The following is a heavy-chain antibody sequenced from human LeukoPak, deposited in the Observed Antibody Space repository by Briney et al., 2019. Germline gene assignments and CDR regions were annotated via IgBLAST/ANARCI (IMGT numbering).Heavy chain of an antibody. CDR1: GFTFSSYA. D-gene: IGHD6-13*01. CDR2: ISGSGGST. V-gene: IGHV3-23*01. J-gene: IGHJ6*02. Sequence: GGSLRLSCAASGFTFSSYAMSWVRQAPGKGLEWVSAISGSGGSTYYADSVKGRFTISRDNSKTTLYLQMNSLRAEDTAVYYCARDWGEVAAAGTTIYYYYGMDVWGQGTTVTVSS. CDR3: ARDWGEVAAAGTTIYYYYGMDV.